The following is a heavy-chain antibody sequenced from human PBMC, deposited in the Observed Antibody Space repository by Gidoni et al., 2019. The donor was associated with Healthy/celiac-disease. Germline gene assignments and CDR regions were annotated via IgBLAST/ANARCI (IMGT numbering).Heavy chain of an antibody. D-gene: IGHD1-26*01. Sequence: EVQLLVSGGVLVQPGGSLRLPGAASGFTFSSYAMSWVRQAPGKGLEWVSAISGSGGSTYYADSVKGRFTISRDNSKNTLYLQMNSLRAEDTAVYYCAKDDVGANAFDIWGQGTMVTVSS. CDR1: GFTFSSYA. V-gene: IGHV3-23*01. J-gene: IGHJ3*02. CDR2: ISGSGGST. CDR3: AKDDVGANAFDI.